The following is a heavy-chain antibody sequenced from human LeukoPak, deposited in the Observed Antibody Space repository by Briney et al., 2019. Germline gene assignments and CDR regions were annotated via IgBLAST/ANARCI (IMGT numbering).Heavy chain of an antibody. CDR2: IKQDGSEK. CDR3: ARDQGSGSFDP. CDR1: GFTFSSYW. J-gene: IGHJ5*02. Sequence: GGSLRLSCAASGFTFSSYWMSWVRQAPGKGLEWVANIKQDGSEKYYVDSVKGRFTISRDNAKNSLDLQMNSLRAEDTAVYYCARDQGSGSFDPWGQGTLVPVSS. V-gene: IGHV3-7*01.